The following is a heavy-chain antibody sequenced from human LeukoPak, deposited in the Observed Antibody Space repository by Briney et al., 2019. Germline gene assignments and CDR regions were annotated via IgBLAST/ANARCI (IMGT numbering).Heavy chain of an antibody. CDR3: AREAPRGTSSNPYYFDS. CDR2: ISYDGSNK. D-gene: IGHD6-6*01. Sequence: PGGSLRLSCAASGFTFSSYAMHWVRQAPGKGLEWVAVISYDGSNKYYADSVKGRFTISRDNAKNLLYLQMNSLRAEDTAVYYCAREAPRGTSSNPYYFDSWGQGTLVTVSS. CDR1: GFTFSSYA. V-gene: IGHV3-30-3*01. J-gene: IGHJ4*02.